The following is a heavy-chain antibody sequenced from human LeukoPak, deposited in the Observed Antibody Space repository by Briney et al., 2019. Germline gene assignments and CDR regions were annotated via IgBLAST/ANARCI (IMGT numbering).Heavy chain of an antibody. V-gene: IGHV3-7*01. Sequence: GGSLRLSCAASGFTVSTNYMTWIRQAPGKGLEWVANMKQDGSEKYYVDSVKGRFTISRDNAKNSLYLQMNSLSAEDTATYYCARDRRDGYNVLDYWGQGTLVTVSS. CDR1: GFTVSTNY. J-gene: IGHJ4*02. CDR2: MKQDGSEK. D-gene: IGHD5-24*01. CDR3: ARDRRDGYNVLDY.